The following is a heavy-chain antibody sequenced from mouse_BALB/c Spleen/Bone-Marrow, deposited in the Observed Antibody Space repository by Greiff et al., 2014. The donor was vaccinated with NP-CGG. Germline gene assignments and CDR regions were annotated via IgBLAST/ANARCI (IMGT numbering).Heavy chain of an antibody. V-gene: IGHV5-6-5*01. CDR1: GFTFSSYA. CDR2: ISSGGST. J-gene: IGHJ4*01. D-gene: IGHD1-2*01. CDR3: AREGGTTAHYYAMDY. Sequence: EVMLVESGGGLVKPGGSLKLSCAASGFTFSSYAMSWVRQTPEKRLEWVASISSGGSTYYPDSVKGRFTISRDNARNILYLKMSSLRSDDTAMDYCAREGGTTAHYYAMDYWGQGTSVTVSS.